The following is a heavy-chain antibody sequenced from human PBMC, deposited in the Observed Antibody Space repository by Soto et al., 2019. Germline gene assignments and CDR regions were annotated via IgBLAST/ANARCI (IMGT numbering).Heavy chain of an antibody. CDR1: GYTFTSYG. V-gene: IGHV1-18*01. J-gene: IGHJ4*02. Sequence: QVQLVQSGAEVKKPGASVKVSCKASGYTFTSYGISWVRQAPGQGLEWMGWISAYNGNTNYAQKLQGRVTTTTDASTSAASMEQRSLRSDDTAVYDCARDRGSYALAYWGQGTLVTVSS. CDR3: ARDRGSYALAY. CDR2: ISAYNGNT. D-gene: IGHD1-26*01.